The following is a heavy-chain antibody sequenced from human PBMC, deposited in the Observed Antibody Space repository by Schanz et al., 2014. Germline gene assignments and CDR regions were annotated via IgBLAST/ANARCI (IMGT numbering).Heavy chain of an antibody. Sequence: VQLVESGGGVVQPGRSLRLSCAASGFTFSSYAMRWVRQAPGKGLEWVANIGYDGSEKYYVDSVKGRFTISRDNSKDTLYLQMSGLTPEDTAVYYCAKVAPAATYLDSWGLGTLVTVSS. V-gene: IGHV3-33*06. CDR1: GFTFSSYA. D-gene: IGHD2-2*01. CDR3: AKVAPAATYLDS. CDR2: IGYDGSEK. J-gene: IGHJ4*02.